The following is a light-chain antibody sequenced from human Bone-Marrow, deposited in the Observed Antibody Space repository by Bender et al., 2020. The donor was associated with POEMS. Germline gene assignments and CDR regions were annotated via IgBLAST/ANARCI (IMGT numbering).Light chain of an antibody. V-gene: IGLV2-14*03. J-gene: IGLJ1*01. CDR1: SSDVGGYNY. CDR3: SSYTTNSTLV. Sequence: QSALTQPPSASGSPGQSVTISCTGTSSDVGGYNYVSWYQQHPGRAPKLIIYDVSNRPSGVSNRFSGSKSGNTASLTISGLQAEDEADYYCSSYTTNSTLVFGPGTTVTAL. CDR2: DVS.